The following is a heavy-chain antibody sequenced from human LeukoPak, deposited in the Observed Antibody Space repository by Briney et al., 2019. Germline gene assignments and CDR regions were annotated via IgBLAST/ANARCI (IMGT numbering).Heavy chain of an antibody. Sequence: GGSLRLSCAASGFTFSSYAMHWVRQAPGKGLEYVSAISSNGGSTYYANSVKGRFTISRDNSKNTLYLQMGSLRAEDMAVYYCARVHPAYYFDYWGQGTLVTVSS. CDR2: ISSNGGST. CDR1: GFTFSSYA. J-gene: IGHJ4*02. CDR3: ARVHPAYYFDY. V-gene: IGHV3-64*01.